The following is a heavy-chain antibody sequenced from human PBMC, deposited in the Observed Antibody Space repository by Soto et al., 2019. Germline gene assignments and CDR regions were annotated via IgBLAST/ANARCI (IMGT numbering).Heavy chain of an antibody. V-gene: IGHV2-26*01. J-gene: IGHJ6*02. CDR2: IFSNDEK. CDR3: ARIPGIVVVPAAPPYYYGMDV. Sequence: QVTLKESGPVLVKPTETLTLTCTVSGFSLSNARMGVSWIRQPPGKALEWLAHIFSNDEKSYSPSLKSSLTYSKDTSKPQVVLTMTNMDPVDTATYYCARIPGIVVVPAAPPYYYGMDVWGQGTTVTVSS. D-gene: IGHD2-2*01. CDR1: GFSLSNARMG.